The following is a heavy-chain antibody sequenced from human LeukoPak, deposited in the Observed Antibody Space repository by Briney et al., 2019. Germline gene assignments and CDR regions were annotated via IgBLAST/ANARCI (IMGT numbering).Heavy chain of an antibody. V-gene: IGHV3-23*01. CDR3: AKALVGAGFDY. CDR2: ISGSGGST. Sequence: PEGSLRLSCAASGFPFSSYAMNWVRQAPGKGLEWVSVISGSGGSTYYADSVRGRFTISRDNSKNTLYLQMNSLRAEDTALYFCAKALVGAGFDYWGQGTLVTVSS. D-gene: IGHD1-26*01. CDR1: GFPFSSYA. J-gene: IGHJ4*02.